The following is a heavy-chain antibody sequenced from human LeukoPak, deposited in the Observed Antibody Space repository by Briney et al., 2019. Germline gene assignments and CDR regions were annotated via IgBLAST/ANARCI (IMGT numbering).Heavy chain of an antibody. D-gene: IGHD3-22*01. CDR2: IYYSGST. J-gene: IGHJ4*02. CDR1: GGSISSYY. V-gene: IGHV4-59*01. CDR3: ARASGYPY. Sequence: SETLSRICTVSGGSISSYYWSWVRQPPGKGLEWIGYIYYSGSTDYNPSLKSRVTISVDTSKNQFSLKLSSVTAADTAVYYCARASGYPYWGQGTLVTVSS.